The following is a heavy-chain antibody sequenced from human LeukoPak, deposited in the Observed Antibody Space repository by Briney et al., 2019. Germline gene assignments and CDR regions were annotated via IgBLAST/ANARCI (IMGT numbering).Heavy chain of an antibody. CDR3: AKDKDGCSSSSCHYYYAMHV. Sequence: PGRSLRLSCAASGFTFSSYGMHWVRQAPGKGLEGVTVISFDGSNIYYADSAKGRFTISRDTSKSTVYLQMNSLRPEDTAVYYCAKDKDGCSSSSCHYYYAMHVWGQGTTVTVSS. CDR1: GFTFSSYG. CDR2: ISFDGSNI. J-gene: IGHJ6*02. V-gene: IGHV3-30*18. D-gene: IGHD2-2*01.